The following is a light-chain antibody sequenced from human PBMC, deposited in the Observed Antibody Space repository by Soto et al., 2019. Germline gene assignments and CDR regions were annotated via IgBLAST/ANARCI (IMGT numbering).Light chain of an antibody. V-gene: IGKV3-11*01. CDR3: QQRNIWPPVT. CDR1: PSVPNY. Sequence: VLTQSPATLSLSPGERATLSCRASPSVPNYLAWYQQKPGQAPRLLIYGAFNRATGIPARFSGSGSGADFTLTISSLEPEDFAVYYCQQRNIWPPVTFGQGTRLEIK. J-gene: IGKJ5*01. CDR2: GAF.